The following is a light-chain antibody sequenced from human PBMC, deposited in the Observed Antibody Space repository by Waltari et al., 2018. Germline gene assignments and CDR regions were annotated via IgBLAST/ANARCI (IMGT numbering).Light chain of an antibody. J-gene: IGKJ5*01. CDR2: AAF. CDR3: QQFKAYPLP. CDR1: QDISSY. V-gene: IGKV1-9*01. Sequence: IQLTQSPSSLSAAVGDTVTITCRASQDISSYLAWYQQKPEKAPKILISAAFTLQSGVPPRFSGSGSGADFTLTISSLQHEDFATYYCQQFKAYPLPFGQGTRLEIK.